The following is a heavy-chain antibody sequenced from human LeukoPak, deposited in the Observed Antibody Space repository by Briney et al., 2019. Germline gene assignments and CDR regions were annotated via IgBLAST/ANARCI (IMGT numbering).Heavy chain of an antibody. CDR1: GYTFTSYG. CDR3: ARLYDFWSGYYYPAPDYYYYGMDV. V-gene: IGHV1-18*01. D-gene: IGHD3-3*01. CDR2: ISAYNGNT. J-gene: IGHJ6*02. Sequence: ASVKVSCKASGYTFTSYGISWVRQAPGQGLEWMGWISAYNGNTNYAQKLQGRVTITTDTSTSTAYMELRSLRSDDTAVYYCARLYDFWSGYYYPAPDYYYYGMDVWGQGTTVTVSS.